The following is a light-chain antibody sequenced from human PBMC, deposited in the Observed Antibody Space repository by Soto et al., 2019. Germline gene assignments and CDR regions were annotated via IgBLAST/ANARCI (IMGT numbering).Light chain of an antibody. CDR3: QQYNNWPPWT. Sequence: EIVMTQSPATLSVSPGERATLSCRASQSVSSNLAWYQQKPGQAPRLLIYGASTRATGIPARFSGSGPGTAFTITISSLQSEDFAVYYCQQYNNWPPWTFGQGTKVEIK. CDR1: QSVSSN. J-gene: IGKJ1*01. CDR2: GAS. V-gene: IGKV3-15*01.